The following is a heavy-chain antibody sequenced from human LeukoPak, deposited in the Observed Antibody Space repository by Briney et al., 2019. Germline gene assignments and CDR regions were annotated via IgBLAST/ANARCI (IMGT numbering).Heavy chain of an antibody. CDR2: ISSSSSYI. J-gene: IGHJ4*02. V-gene: IGHV3-21*01. CDR3: AGDLRAAAGTGGDY. Sequence: GGSLRLSCAASGFTFSSYSMNWVRQAPGKGLEWVSSISSSSSYIYYADSVKGRFTISRDNAKNSLYLQMNSLRAEDTAVYYCAGDLRAAAGTGGDYWGQGTLVTVSS. CDR1: GFTFSSYS. D-gene: IGHD6-13*01.